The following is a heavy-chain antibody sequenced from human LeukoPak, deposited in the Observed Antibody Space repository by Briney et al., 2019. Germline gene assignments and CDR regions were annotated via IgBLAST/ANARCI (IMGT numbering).Heavy chain of an antibody. D-gene: IGHD3-22*01. CDR2: IHWDGGST. CDR1: GFTFDDYG. CDR3: ARVGSWTDSSGLNAFDI. J-gene: IGHJ3*02. V-gene: IGHV3-20*04. Sequence: GGSLRLSCAAAGFTFDDYGMSWVRQAPGKVLGWVSGIHWDGGSTVYADFVKGRFTISRDNSKNSLYLQMNSLRAEDTVLYYCARVGSWTDSSGLNAFDIWGQGTMVTVSS.